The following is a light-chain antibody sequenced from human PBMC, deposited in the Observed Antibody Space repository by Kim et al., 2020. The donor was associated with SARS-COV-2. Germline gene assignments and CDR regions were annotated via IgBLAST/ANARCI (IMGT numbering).Light chain of an antibody. Sequence: EIVMTQSPATLSVSPGERVTLSCRASQSIDTNLAWYQQKPGQAPRLLIYDASNRATGIPARFSGSGSGTDFTLTISSLEPEDFAVYYCQQRSNWPWKFGQGTKVDIK. CDR3: QQRSNWPWK. J-gene: IGKJ1*01. CDR2: DAS. CDR1: QSIDTN. V-gene: IGKV3-11*01.